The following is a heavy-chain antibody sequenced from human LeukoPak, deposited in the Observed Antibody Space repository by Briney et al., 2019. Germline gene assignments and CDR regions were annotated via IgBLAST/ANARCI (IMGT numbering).Heavy chain of an antibody. V-gene: IGHV3-23*01. CDR1: GFTFSSYA. D-gene: IGHD3/OR15-3a*01. CDR3: ATIGTGDYRDDS. Sequence: GGSLRLSCAASGFTFSSYAMSWVRQAPGKGLEWVSAISGSGGRTYHADSVKGRFTISRDNSKNTLYLQMSSLRAEDTALYYCATIGTGDYRDDSWGQGTLVTVSS. CDR2: ISGSGGRT. J-gene: IGHJ5*01.